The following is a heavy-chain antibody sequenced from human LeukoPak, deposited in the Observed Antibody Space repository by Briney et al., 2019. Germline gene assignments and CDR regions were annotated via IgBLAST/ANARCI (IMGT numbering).Heavy chain of an antibody. CDR1: GGSISSGGYY. Sequence: SETLSLTCTVSGGSISSGGYYWSWIRQHPGKGLEWIGYIYYSGSTYYNPSLKSRVTISVDTSKNQFSLKLSPVTAADTAVYYCARDLGYYDSSEGAFDIWGQGTMVTVSS. J-gene: IGHJ3*02. V-gene: IGHV4-31*03. CDR3: ARDLGYYDSSEGAFDI. CDR2: IYYSGST. D-gene: IGHD3-22*01.